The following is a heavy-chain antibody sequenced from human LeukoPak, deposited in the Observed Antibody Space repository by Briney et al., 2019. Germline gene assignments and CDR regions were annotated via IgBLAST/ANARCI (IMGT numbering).Heavy chain of an antibody. CDR3: ARLRYKYY. V-gene: IGHV4-34*01. CDR2: INHSGST. J-gene: IGHJ4*02. Sequence: SATLSLTCAVYGGSFSGYYWSWIRQPPGKGLEWIGEINHSGSTNYNPSLKSRVTISVDTSKNQFSLKLSSVTAADTAVYYCARLRYKYYWGQGTLVTVSS. CDR1: GGSFSGYY. D-gene: IGHD1-14*01.